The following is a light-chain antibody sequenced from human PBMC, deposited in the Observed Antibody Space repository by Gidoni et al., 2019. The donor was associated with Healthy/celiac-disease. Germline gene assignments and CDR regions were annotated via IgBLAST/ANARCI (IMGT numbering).Light chain of an antibody. CDR3: QQSYSTPRT. V-gene: IGKV1-39*01. Sequence: DIQMTQSPSALSASVGDRLTITCRASQSISSYLNWYQQKPGKAPKLLIYAASSLQSGVPSRFSGSGSGTDFTLTISSLQAEDVAAYYCQQSYSTPRTFGQGTKVEIK. J-gene: IGKJ1*01. CDR2: AAS. CDR1: QSISSY.